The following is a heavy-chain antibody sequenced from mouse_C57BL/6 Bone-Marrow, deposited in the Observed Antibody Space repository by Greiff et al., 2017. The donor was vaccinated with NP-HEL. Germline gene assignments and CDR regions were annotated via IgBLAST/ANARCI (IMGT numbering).Heavy chain of an antibody. Sequence: QVQLQQPGAELVKPGASVKLSCKASGYTFTSYWMHWVKQRPGRGLEWIGRIDPNSGGTKYNEKFKSKATLTVDTPSSTAYMQLSSLTSEDSAVYYSARYSLYGSRLCWCFDVWGKGTTVTVSS. CDR3: ARYSLYGSRLCWCFDV. V-gene: IGHV1-72*01. CDR2: IDPNSGGT. D-gene: IGHD1-1*01. J-gene: IGHJ1*03. CDR1: GYTFTSYW.